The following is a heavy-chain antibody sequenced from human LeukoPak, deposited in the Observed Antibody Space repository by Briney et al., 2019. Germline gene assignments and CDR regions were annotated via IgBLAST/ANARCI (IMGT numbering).Heavy chain of an antibody. J-gene: IGHJ2*01. CDR2: TYYRSKWYN. Sequence: SQTLSLTCAISGDSVSSSSATWNWIRQSPSRGLEWLGRTYYRSKWYNDYAVSMKSRITINPDTSKNQFSLQLNSVTPEDTAVYYCARDLVAGHWYFDLWGRGTLVTVSS. V-gene: IGHV6-1*01. D-gene: IGHD2-21*01. CDR3: ARDLVAGHWYFDL. CDR1: GDSVSSSSAT.